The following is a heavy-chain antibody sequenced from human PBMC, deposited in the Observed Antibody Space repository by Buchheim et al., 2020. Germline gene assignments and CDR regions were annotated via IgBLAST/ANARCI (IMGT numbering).Heavy chain of an antibody. CDR1: GGSISSSSYY. CDR3: ARDFAQWLPRRNNWFDP. J-gene: IGHJ5*02. V-gene: IGHV4-39*07. CDR2: IYYSGIT. D-gene: IGHD6-19*01. Sequence: QLQLQESGPGLVKPSETLSLTCTVSGGSISSSSYYWGWIRRPPGKGLEWIGSIYYSGITYYNPSLKSRVTISVYTSKNQFSLKLSSVTAADTAVYYCARDFAQWLPRRNNWFDPWGQGTL.